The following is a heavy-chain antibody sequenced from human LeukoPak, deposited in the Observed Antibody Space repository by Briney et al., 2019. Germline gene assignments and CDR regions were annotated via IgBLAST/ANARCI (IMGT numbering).Heavy chain of an antibody. J-gene: IGHJ4*02. CDR1: GFTFSSYA. V-gene: IGHV3-23*01. Sequence: GGSLRLACAASGFTFSSYAMSWVRQAPGKGLEWISASSDSGGSTYYADFVKGRFTISRDNSKNTLYLQMNSLRDDDTAVYYCARFGYSVWNLENWGQGTLVTVSS. CDR2: SSDSGGST. CDR3: ARFGYSVWNLEN. D-gene: IGHD5/OR15-5a*01.